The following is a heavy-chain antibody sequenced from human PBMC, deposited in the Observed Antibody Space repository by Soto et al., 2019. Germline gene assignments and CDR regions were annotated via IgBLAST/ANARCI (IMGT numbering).Heavy chain of an antibody. V-gene: IGHV4-61*01. CDR1: GGSVSSGSHY. D-gene: IGHD6-6*01. CDR3: ARDSSSGRGWFDP. Sequence: QVQLQESGPGLVKPSETLSLTCSVSGGSVSSGSHYWSWIRQPPGKGLEWIGYIYYSGSTNYNPSLKSLRTIPVDTSRNQVSLKLSSVTAADTAVYYCARDSSSGRGWFDPWGQGTLVTVSS. CDR2: IYYSGST. J-gene: IGHJ5*02.